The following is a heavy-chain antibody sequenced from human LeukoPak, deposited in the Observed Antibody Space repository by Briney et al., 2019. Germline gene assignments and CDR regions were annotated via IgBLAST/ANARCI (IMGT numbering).Heavy chain of an antibody. Sequence: PGGSLRLSCAASGFTFNNYAMNWVRQAPGKGLEWVSSISGGGETTYYADSAKGRFTISGDNSQNTLYLQMNSLRAEDTAVYYCARDYADYVGYFFFDYWGQGTLVTVPS. V-gene: IGHV3-23*01. CDR2: ISGGGETT. CDR1: GFTFNNYA. D-gene: IGHD4-17*01. CDR3: ARDYADYVGYFFFDY. J-gene: IGHJ4*02.